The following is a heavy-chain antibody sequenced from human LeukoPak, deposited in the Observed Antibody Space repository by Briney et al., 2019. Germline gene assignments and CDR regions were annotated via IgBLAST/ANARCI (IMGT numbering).Heavy chain of an antibody. CDR3: AKLMITFGGVIVPLDY. CDR2: ISGSGGST. CDR1: GFTFSSYA. Sequence: GGSLRLSCAASGFTFSSYAMSWVRQAPGKGLEWVSAISGSGGSTYYADSVKGRLTISRDNSKNTLYLQMNSLRAEDTAVYYCAKLMITFGGVIVPLDYWGQGTLVTVSS. D-gene: IGHD3-16*02. V-gene: IGHV3-23*01. J-gene: IGHJ4*02.